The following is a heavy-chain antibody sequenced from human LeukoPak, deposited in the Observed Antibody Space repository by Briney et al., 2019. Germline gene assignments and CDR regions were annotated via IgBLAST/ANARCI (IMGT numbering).Heavy chain of an antibody. CDR2: INWNGGST. V-gene: IGHV3-20*04. Sequence: GGSLRLSCAASGFTFDDYGMSWVRQAPGKGLEWVSGINWNGGSTGYADSVKGRFTISRDNAKNSLYLQMNSLRAEDAALYYCARGAYYDSSGYHDAFDIWGQGTMVTVSS. D-gene: IGHD3-22*01. CDR1: GFTFDDYG. J-gene: IGHJ3*02. CDR3: ARGAYYDSSGYHDAFDI.